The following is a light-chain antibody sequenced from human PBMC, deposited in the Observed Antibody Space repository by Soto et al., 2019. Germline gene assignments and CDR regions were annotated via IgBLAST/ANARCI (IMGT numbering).Light chain of an antibody. J-gene: IGKJ5*01. V-gene: IGKV3-20*01. CDR2: GAS. CDR1: QSLTNNY. CDR3: QQYGSSPIT. Sequence: EIVLTQSPGTLSMSPGERATLSCRASQSLTNNYLAWFQQKPGQAPRLLIYGASNRPTDIPDRFSGSGSGTDFTRTISRLEPEDFAVYSCQQYGSSPITVGQGTRLEIK.